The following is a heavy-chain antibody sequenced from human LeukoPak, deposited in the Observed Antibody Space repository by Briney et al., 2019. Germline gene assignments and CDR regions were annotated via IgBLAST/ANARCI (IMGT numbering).Heavy chain of an antibody. CDR3: ARGLAAGMYYFDY. D-gene: IGHD6-13*01. Sequence: SVKVSCKASGGTFSSYAISWVRQAPGQGLEWMGRIIPILGIANYAQKFQGRVTITADKSTNTAYMELSSLRSEDTAVYYCARGLAAGMYYFDYWGQGTLVTVSS. CDR1: GGTFSSYA. V-gene: IGHV1-69*04. CDR2: IIPILGIA. J-gene: IGHJ4*02.